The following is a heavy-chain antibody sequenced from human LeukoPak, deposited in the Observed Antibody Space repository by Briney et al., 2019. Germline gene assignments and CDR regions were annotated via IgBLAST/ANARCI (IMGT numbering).Heavy chain of an antibody. CDR3: ARGYYYGSGSPSY. V-gene: IGHV3-21*01. J-gene: IGHJ4*02. D-gene: IGHD3-10*01. Sequence: SGGSLRLSCAASGFTFSSYSMNWVRQAPGKGLEWVSSISSSSSYIYYADSVKGRFTISRDNAKNSLYLQMNSLRAEDTTVYYCARGYYYGSGSPSYWGQGTLVTVSS. CDR2: ISSSSSYI. CDR1: GFTFSSYS.